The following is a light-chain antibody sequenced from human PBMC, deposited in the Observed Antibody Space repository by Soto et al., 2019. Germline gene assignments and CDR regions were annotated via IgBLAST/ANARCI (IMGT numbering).Light chain of an antibody. CDR1: QGITNY. Sequence: DIQVTQSPSSLSASVGDRVTITCQASQGITNYLNWYQQKPGKAPKLLIYGASNLETGVPSRFSGSGSGTDFTFTISSLQADDIATYFCQQYDSVFTFGQGTRVEIK. CDR2: GAS. J-gene: IGKJ5*01. V-gene: IGKV1-33*01. CDR3: QQYDSVFT.